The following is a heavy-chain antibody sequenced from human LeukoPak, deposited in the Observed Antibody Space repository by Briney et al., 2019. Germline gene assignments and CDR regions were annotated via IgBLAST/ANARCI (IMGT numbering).Heavy chain of an antibody. J-gene: IGHJ4*02. CDR1: GFTFSSYW. CDR2: INSDGSST. Sequence: RGSLRLSCAASGFTFSSYWMHWVRQAPGKGLVWVSRINSDGSSTSYADSVKGRFTISRDNAKNTLYLQMNSLRAEDTAVYYCARDRGWGEPLGYWGQGTLVTVSS. V-gene: IGHV3-74*01. CDR3: ARDRGWGEPLGY. D-gene: IGHD1-26*01.